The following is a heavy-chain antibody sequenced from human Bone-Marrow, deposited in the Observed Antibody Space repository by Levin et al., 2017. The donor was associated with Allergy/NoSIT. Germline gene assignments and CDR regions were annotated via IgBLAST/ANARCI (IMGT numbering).Heavy chain of an antibody. CDR2: ISHDGDDT. Sequence: GGSLRLSCVGSGFTFRNYAMSWVRQAPGKGLEWISGISHDGDDTYYADSVKGRFTISRDNSKNTLHLQMDSLRAEDTALYYCAKEAVAGIRIKSHFHSWGQGTLVTVSS. CDR1: GFTFRNYA. J-gene: IGHJ4*02. CDR3: AKEAVAGIRIKSHFHS. V-gene: IGHV3-23*01. D-gene: IGHD6-19*01.